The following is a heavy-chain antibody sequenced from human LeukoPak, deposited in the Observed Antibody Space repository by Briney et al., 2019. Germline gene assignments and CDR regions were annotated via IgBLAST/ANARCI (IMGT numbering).Heavy chain of an antibody. V-gene: IGHV4-34*01. D-gene: IGHD5-24*01. CDR1: GGSFSGYY. CDR2: INHSGST. CDR3: ARSRLHPIIFDY. Sequence: SETLSLTCVVYGGSFSGYYWSWIRQPPGKGLEWIGEINHSGSTNYNPSLKSRVIISVDTSKNQFSLKLTSVTAADTAVYYCARSRLHPIIFDYWGQGTLVTVSS. J-gene: IGHJ4*02.